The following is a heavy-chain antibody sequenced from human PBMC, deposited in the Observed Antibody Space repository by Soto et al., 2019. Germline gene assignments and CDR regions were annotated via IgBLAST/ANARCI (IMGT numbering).Heavy chain of an antibody. Sequence: GGSLRLSCAASGFTFSSYWMSWVRQAPGKGLEWVANIKQDGSEKYYVDSVKGRFTISRDNAKNSLYLQMNSLRAEDTAVYYCARDPKGIVATNYYYYMDVWGKGTTVTVSS. CDR2: IKQDGSEK. CDR1: GFTFSSYW. CDR3: ARDPKGIVATNYYYYMDV. V-gene: IGHV3-7*01. D-gene: IGHD5-12*01. J-gene: IGHJ6*03.